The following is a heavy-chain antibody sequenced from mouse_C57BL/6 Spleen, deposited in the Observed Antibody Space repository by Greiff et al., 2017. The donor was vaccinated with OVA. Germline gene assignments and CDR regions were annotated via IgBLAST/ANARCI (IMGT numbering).Heavy chain of an antibody. CDR2: IYPRSGNT. CDR3: ARGGIYDYDGGYAMDD. J-gene: IGHJ4*01. Sequence: QVQLQQSGAELARPGASVKLSCKASGYTFTSYGISWVKQRTGQGLEWIGEIYPRSGNTYYNEKFKGKATLTADKSSSTAYMELRSLTSEDSAVYFCARGGIYDYDGGYAMDDWGQGTSVTVSS. D-gene: IGHD2-4*01. V-gene: IGHV1-81*01. CDR1: GYTFTSYG.